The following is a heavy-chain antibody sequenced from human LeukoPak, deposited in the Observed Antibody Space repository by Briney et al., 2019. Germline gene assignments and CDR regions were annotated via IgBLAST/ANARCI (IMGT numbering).Heavy chain of an antibody. CDR1: GASISSTSYY. CDR2: IYYSGRT. J-gene: IGHJ4*02. D-gene: IGHD5-12*01. Sequence: SETLSLTCTVSGASISSTSYYWGWIRQPPGQGLEWIGTIYYSGRTYYNPSLKSRVTISGDTSKNQFSLKLSSVTAADTAVYYCARHVRDSGYATSLTYFDYWGQGILVTVSS. CDR3: ARHVRDSGYATSLTYFDY. V-gene: IGHV4-39*01.